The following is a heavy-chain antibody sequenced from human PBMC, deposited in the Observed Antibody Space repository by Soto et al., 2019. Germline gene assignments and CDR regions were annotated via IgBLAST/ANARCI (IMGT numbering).Heavy chain of an antibody. J-gene: IGHJ6*02. CDR3: ARPTMTSTSFYFDMDV. V-gene: IGHV5-10-1*01. CDR1: GHRFTTYW. D-gene: IGHD4-17*01. Sequence: PGESLKISCKTSGHRFTTYWISWVRQMPGKVLEYMGKINPTDSETNYSPSFEGHVTFSVDRSTSTAYVRWNSLKASDTAMYYCARPTMTSTSFYFDMDVWGQGTTVTVSS. CDR2: INPTDSET.